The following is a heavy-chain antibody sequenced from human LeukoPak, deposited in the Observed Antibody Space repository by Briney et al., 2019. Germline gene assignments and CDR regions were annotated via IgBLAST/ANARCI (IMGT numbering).Heavy chain of an antibody. V-gene: IGHV3-23*01. Sequence: QPGGSLRLSCAASGFTFRNYAMSWVRQAPGKGLEWVSTISGSGVDTDYAESVKDRFPISRDNSRNTLYLQMNSLRAEDTAVYYCAKHQDWTVTVPDYWGQGTLVTVSS. J-gene: IGHJ4*02. CDR1: GFTFRNYA. CDR3: AKHQDWTVTVPDY. D-gene: IGHD4-17*01. CDR2: ISGSGVDT.